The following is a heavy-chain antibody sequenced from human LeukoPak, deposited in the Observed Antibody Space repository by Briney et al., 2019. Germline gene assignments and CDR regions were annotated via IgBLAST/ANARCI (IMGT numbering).Heavy chain of an antibody. CDR3: ARGPNYPSPSPFDY. V-gene: IGHV4-59*08. J-gene: IGHJ4*02. CDR2: IYYSGST. CDR1: GGSISSYY. Sequence: PSETLSLTCTVSGGSISSYYWSWIREPPGKGLEWIGCIYYSGSTDYNPSLKSRVTISVDTSKSQFSLKLSSVTAADTAVYYCARGPNYPSPSPFDYWGQGTLVTVSS. D-gene: IGHD5-24*01.